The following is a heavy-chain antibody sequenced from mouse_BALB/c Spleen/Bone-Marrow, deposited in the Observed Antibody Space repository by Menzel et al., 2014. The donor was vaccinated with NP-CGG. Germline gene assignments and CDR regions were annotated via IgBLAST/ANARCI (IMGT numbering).Heavy chain of an antibody. V-gene: IGHV5-6*02. CDR3: GRDFTTAPYYAMDY. J-gene: IGHJ4*01. CDR2: ISSGGSFS. D-gene: IGHD1-2*01. Sequence: EVKLVESGGDLVKPGGSLKLSCAASGFTFSRYGMSWVRQTPDKRLEWVATISSGGSFSNHPDSAKGRFPSSRDNAKNTLYLQRSNLKSEDTAMYYCGRDFTTAPYYAMDYWGQGTSVTVSS. CDR1: GFTFSRYG.